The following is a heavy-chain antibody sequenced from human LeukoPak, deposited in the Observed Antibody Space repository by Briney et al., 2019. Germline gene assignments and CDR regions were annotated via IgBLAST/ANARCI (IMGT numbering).Heavy chain of an antibody. CDR3: SKAGEFTYGPDPFDV. CDR1: GFVFRAYA. Sequence: GGSLRLSCAASGFVFRAYAMTWVRQAPGKGLEWVSAISGTGYSTYYADSVKGRFTISRHNSENTLYLQLHSLRADDTAVYFCSKAGEFTYGPDPFDVWGQGTMVTVSS. CDR2: ISGTGYST. V-gene: IGHV3-23*01. J-gene: IGHJ3*01. D-gene: IGHD3-10*01.